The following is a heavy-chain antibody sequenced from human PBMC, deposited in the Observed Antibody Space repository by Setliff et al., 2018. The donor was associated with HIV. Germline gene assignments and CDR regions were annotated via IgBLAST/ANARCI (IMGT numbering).Heavy chain of an antibody. J-gene: IGHJ4*02. CDR2: ISSSSSYI. D-gene: IGHD6-13*01. Sequence: GESLRLSCAASGFTFSSYSMNWVRQAPGKGLEWVSSISSSSSYIYYADSVKGRFTISRDNAKNSLYMQMNSLRAEDTAVYYCARDRAAASFDYWGQGTLVTVSS. V-gene: IGHV3-21*01. CDR1: GFTFSSYS. CDR3: ARDRAAASFDY.